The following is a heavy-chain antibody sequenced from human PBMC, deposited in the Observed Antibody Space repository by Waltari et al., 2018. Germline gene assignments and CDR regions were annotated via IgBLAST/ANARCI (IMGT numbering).Heavy chain of an antibody. CDR3: VSTMIVVVHNGMDV. J-gene: IGHJ6*02. Sequence: QVQLQQWGAGLLKPSETLSLTCAVYGGSFSGYYWSWIRQPPGKGLEWIGEINHSGSTNYNPSLKSRVTISVDTSKNQFSLKLSSVTAADTAVYYCVSTMIVVVHNGMDVWGQGTTVTVSS. D-gene: IGHD3-22*01. V-gene: IGHV4-34*01. CDR1: GGSFSGYY. CDR2: INHSGST.